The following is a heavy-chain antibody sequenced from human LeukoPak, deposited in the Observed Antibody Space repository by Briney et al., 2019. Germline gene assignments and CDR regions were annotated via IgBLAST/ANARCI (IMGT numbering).Heavy chain of an antibody. CDR1: GFTFSSHR. D-gene: IGHD3-22*01. Sequence: PGGSLRLSCAASGFTFSSHRMHWVRQAPGKGLVWVSRINSDGSSTYYADSVKGRFTISRDNAKNTLYLQMNSLRAEDTAVYYCARDAVSSSGPDFTSSLTYWGQGTLVTVSS. J-gene: IGHJ4*02. CDR3: ARDAVSSSGPDFTSSLTY. V-gene: IGHV3-74*01. CDR2: INSDGSST.